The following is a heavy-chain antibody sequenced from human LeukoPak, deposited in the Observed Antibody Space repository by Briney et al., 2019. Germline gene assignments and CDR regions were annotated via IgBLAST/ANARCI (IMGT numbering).Heavy chain of an antibody. V-gene: IGHV4-61*02. CDR3: ARDYGDPQSAFDI. D-gene: IGHD4-17*01. Sequence: SETLSLTCTVSGGSISSSSYYWSWIRQPAGKGLEWIGRIYTSGSTNYNPSLKSRVTISVDTSKNQFSLKLSSVTAADTAVYYCARDYGDPQSAFDIWGQGTMVTVSS. J-gene: IGHJ3*02. CDR2: IYTSGST. CDR1: GGSISSSSYY.